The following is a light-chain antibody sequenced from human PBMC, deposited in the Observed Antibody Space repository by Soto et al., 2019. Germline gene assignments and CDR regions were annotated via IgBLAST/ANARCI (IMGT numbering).Light chain of an antibody. Sequence: SYDLTQPPSVSVSPGQTASITCSGDKLGDKYTSWYQQKPGQSPLLVIYQDSKRPSGIPERFSGSNSGNTATLTISGTQAMDEADYYCQAWDTSTAVFGGGTQLTVL. CDR3: QAWDTSTAV. J-gene: IGLJ2*01. CDR1: KLGDKY. CDR2: QDS. V-gene: IGLV3-1*01.